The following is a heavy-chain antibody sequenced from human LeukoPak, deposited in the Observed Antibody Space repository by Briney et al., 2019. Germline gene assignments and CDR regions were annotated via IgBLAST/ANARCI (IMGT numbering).Heavy chain of an antibody. D-gene: IGHD6-19*01. CDR1: GFPFSSYW. V-gene: IGHV3-33*08. Sequence: GGSLRLSCAASGFPFSSYWVHWVRQAPGKGLEWVAVIWYDGSNKYYADSVKGRFTISRDNSKNTLYLHMDSLRAEDTAVYYCARGAYSSGWAYFDHWGQGTLVTVSS. J-gene: IGHJ4*02. CDR2: IWYDGSNK. CDR3: ARGAYSSGWAYFDH.